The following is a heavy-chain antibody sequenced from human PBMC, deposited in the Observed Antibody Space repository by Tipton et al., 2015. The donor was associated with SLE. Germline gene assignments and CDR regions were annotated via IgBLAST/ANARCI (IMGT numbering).Heavy chain of an antibody. D-gene: IGHD1-1*01. J-gene: IGHJ3*02. CDR3: VRPQLSQLSNAFDI. V-gene: IGHV4-38-2*02. CDR2: VYNSGAT. Sequence: TLSLTCTVSGYSIRDGYYWGWIRQPPGQGLEWIGSVYNSGATYYKPSLKSRATLSVDTSKNQFSLKVTSVTAADTAVYYCVRPQLSQLSNAFDIWDQGTMVTVSS. CDR1: GYSIRDGYY.